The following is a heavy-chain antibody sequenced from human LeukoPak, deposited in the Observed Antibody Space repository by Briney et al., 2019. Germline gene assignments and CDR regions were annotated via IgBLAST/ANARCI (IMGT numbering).Heavy chain of an antibody. CDR1: GGSISCGSYY. CDR2: IYTSGST. CDR3: ARDRFWNLAATFDY. Sequence: SETLSLTCTVSGGSISCGSYYWSWIRQPAGKGLEWIGRIYTSGSTNYNPSLKSRVTISVDTSKNQFSLKLSSVTAADTAVYYCARDRFWNLAATFDYWGQGTLVTVSS. J-gene: IGHJ4*02. D-gene: IGHD3-3*01. V-gene: IGHV4-61*02.